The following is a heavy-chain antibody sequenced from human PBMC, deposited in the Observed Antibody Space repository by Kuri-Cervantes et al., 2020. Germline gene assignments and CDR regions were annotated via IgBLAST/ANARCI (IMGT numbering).Heavy chain of an antibody. CDR1: GYTFTGYY. D-gene: IGHD1-26*01. J-gene: IGHJ6*02. V-gene: IGHV1-46*01. Sequence: ASVKVSCKASGYTFTGYYMHWVRQAPGQGLEWMGIINPSGGSTSYAQKFQGRVTMTRDTSTSTVYMELSRLRSEDTAVYYCARDPYRGSYYYYYGMDVWGQGTTVTVSS. CDR3: ARDPYRGSYYYYYGMDV. CDR2: INPSGGST.